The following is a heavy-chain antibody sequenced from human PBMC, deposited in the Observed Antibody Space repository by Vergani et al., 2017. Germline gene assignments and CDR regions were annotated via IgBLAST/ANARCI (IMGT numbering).Heavy chain of an antibody. CDR1: GFTFSSDW. J-gene: IGHJ3*01. V-gene: IGHV3-74*01. CDR2: INSDGSST. D-gene: IGHD3-22*01. Sequence: EVQLVESGGGLVQPGGSLRLSCAASGFTFSSDWMHWVRQAPGKGLVWVSRINSDGSSTNYADSVKGRFTISRDNTKNTLYLQMNSLGADDAAVYYCVRGLSSSGRDMWGQGTMVTVSS. CDR3: VRGLSSSGRDM.